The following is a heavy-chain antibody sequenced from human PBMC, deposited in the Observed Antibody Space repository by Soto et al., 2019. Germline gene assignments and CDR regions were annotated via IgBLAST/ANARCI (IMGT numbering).Heavy chain of an antibody. CDR3: AKDGSSSSFDY. V-gene: IGHV3-30*18. Sequence: AGGSLRLSCAASGFTFSSYGMHWVRQAPGKGLEWVAVISYDGSNKYYADSVKGRFTIPRDNSKNTLYLQMNSLRAEDTAVYYCAKDGSSSSFDYWGQGTLVTVSS. CDR2: ISYDGSNK. CDR1: GFTFSSYG. D-gene: IGHD6-6*01. J-gene: IGHJ4*02.